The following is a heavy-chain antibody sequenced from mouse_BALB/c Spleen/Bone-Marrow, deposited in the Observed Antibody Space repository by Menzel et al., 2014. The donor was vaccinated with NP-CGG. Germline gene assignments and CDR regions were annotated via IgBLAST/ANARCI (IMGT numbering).Heavy chain of an antibody. J-gene: IGHJ3*01. CDR2: INPYNGDP. V-gene: IGHV1-37*01. CDR3: GRGNYDYDSWFGY. CDR1: GYSFTGYF. Sequence: VQLQQSGPEPVKPGASVKISCKASGYSFTGYFMNWMKQSHGKSLEWIGRINPYNGDPFYNQKFKGKATLTIDKTSSTAHMELLSLTSEDSAVYYCGRGNYDYDSWFGYWGPGTLVTVSA. D-gene: IGHD2-4*01.